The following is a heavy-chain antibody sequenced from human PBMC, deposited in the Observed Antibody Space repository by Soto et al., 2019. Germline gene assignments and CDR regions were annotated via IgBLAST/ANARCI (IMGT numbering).Heavy chain of an antibody. Sequence: GESLKISCKGSGYSFTSYWIGWARQMPGKGLEWMGIIYPGDSDTRYSPSFQGQVTISADKSISTAYLQWSSLKASDTAMYYCAKTAAGGKNYYGMDVWGQGTTVTVSS. CDR1: GYSFTSYW. CDR2: IYPGDSDT. D-gene: IGHD6-13*01. J-gene: IGHJ6*02. CDR3: AKTAAGGKNYYGMDV. V-gene: IGHV5-51*01.